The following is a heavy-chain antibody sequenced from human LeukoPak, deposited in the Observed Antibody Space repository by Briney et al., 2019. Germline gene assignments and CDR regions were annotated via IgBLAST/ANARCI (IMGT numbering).Heavy chain of an antibody. CDR1: GFTFTSYY. Sequence: ASVKVSCTSSGFTFTSYYMYWVRQAPGQGLEWMAIINTSGGSTSYADKFKGRVTMTRDTSTSTVYMELSSLRSEDTAVYYCARDSGMVRGTVDYWGQGTLVTVSS. V-gene: IGHV1-46*01. D-gene: IGHD3-10*01. J-gene: IGHJ4*02. CDR2: INTSGGST. CDR3: ARDSGMVRGTVDY.